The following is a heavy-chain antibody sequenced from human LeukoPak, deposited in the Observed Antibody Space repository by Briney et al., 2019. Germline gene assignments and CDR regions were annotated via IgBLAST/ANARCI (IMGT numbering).Heavy chain of an antibody. V-gene: IGHV1-2*02. D-gene: IGHD3-3*01. J-gene: IGHJ6*03. CDR3: ARVSQGSGPPYYYYYMDV. CDR1: GYTFANFY. Sequence: GASVKVSCRASGYTFANFYIHWVRQAPGQGLEWMGWINPNSGGTNYAQKFQGRVTMTRDTSISTAYMELSRLRSDDTAVYYCARVSQGSGPPYYYYYMDVWGKGTTVTVSS. CDR2: INPNSGGT.